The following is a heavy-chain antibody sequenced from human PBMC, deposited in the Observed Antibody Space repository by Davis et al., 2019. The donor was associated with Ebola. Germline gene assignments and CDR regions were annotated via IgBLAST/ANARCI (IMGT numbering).Heavy chain of an antibody. J-gene: IGHJ4*02. D-gene: IGHD1-26*01. V-gene: IGHV3-33*08. CDR3: ARDTWYSGDDNGGD. CDR2: MWYDGSRQ. CDR1: GISFSNYG. Sequence: PGGSLRLSCAASGISFSNYGMHWVRQAPGKGLEWVALMWYDGSRQYYADSVKGRFTVSRDNSRNILYLQMNSLRAEDTAVYYCARDTWYSGDDNGGDWGQGTLVTVSS.